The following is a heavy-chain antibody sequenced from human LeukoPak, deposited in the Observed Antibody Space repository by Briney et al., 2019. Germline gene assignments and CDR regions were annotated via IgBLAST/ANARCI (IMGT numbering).Heavy chain of an antibody. D-gene: IGHD3-10*01. CDR2: INHSGST. CDR1: GGSFSGYY. J-gene: IGHJ4*02. CDR3: ARALGSGSYYHY. V-gene: IGHV4-34*01. Sequence: SETLSLTCAVYGGSFSGYYWSWIRQPPGKGLEWIGEINHSGSTNYNPSLKSRVTISVDTSKNQFSLKLSSVTAADTAVYYCARALGSGSYYHYWGQGTLVTVSS.